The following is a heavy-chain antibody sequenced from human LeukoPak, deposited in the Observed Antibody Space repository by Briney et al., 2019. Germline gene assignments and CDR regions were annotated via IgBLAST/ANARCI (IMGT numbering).Heavy chain of an antibody. Sequence: PSETLSLTCAVYGGSFSGYYWSWIRQPPGKGLEWIGEINHSGSTNYNPSLKSRVIISVDTSKNQFSLKLSSVTAADTAVYYCARHALYYDFWSGYSEASCDYWGQGTLVTVSS. V-gene: IGHV4-34*01. CDR1: GGSFSGYY. CDR3: ARHALYYDFWSGYSEASCDY. D-gene: IGHD3-3*01. CDR2: INHSGST. J-gene: IGHJ4*02.